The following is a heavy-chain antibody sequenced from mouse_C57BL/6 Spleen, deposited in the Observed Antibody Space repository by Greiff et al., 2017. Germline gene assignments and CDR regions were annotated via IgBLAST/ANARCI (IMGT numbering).Heavy chain of an antibody. CDR2: IDPSDSET. J-gene: IGHJ3*01. D-gene: IGHD1-1*01. CDR1: GYTFTSYW. Sequence: QVQLKQPGAELVRPGSSVKLSCKASGYTFTSYWMHWVKQRPIQGLEWIGNIDPSDSETHYNQKFKDKATLTVDKSSSTAYMQLSSLTSEDSAVYYCARGGNYYGSSYRCAYWGQGTLVTVSA. V-gene: IGHV1-52*01. CDR3: ARGGNYYGSSYRCAY.